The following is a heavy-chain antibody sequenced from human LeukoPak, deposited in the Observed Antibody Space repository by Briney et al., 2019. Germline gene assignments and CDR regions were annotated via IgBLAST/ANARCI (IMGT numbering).Heavy chain of an antibody. J-gene: IGHJ4*02. Sequence: GGSLRLSCAASGFTVSSNYMSWVRQAPGKGLEWVSVIYSGGSTYYVDSVKGRFTISRDNSKNTLYLQMNSLRAEDTAVYHCARGLLLQFDYWGQGTLVTVSS. D-gene: IGHD2-15*01. CDR3: ARGLLLQFDY. V-gene: IGHV3-66*01. CDR2: IYSGGST. CDR1: GFTVSSNY.